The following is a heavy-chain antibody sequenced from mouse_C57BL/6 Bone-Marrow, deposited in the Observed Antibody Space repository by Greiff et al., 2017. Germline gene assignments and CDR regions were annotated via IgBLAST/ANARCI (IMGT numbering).Heavy chain of an antibody. V-gene: IGHV1-55*01. CDR1: GYTFTSYW. CDR2: IYPGSGST. J-gene: IGHJ4*01. CDR3: ARGFITAVVATRGYYAMDY. Sequence: VQLQQPGAELVKPGASVKMSCKASGYTFTSYWITWVKQRPGQGLEWIGDIYPGSGSTNYNEKFKSKATLTVDTSSSTAYMQRSSLTSEDSAVYYCARGFITAVVATRGYYAMDYGGQGTSVTASS. D-gene: IGHD1-1*01.